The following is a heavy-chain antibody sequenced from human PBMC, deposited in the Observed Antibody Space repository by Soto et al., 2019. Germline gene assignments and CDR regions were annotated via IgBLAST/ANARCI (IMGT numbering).Heavy chain of an antibody. CDR3: ARDSGYDHFDY. CDR2: IWYDGRNK. Sequence: GSLRLSCAASGFMFSSYVMHWARQAPGKGLEWVAVIWYDGRNKYYADSVKGRFTISRDNSKNTLDLQMNNLRAEDTAMYYCARDSGYDHFDYWGQGTLVTVSS. J-gene: IGHJ4*02. D-gene: IGHD5-12*01. V-gene: IGHV3-33*01. CDR1: GFMFSSYV.